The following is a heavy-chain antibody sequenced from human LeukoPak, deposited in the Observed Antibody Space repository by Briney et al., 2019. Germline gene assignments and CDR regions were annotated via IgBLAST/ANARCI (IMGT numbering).Heavy chain of an antibody. J-gene: IGHJ3*02. CDR2: INPNSGGT. Sequence: ASVKVSCKASDSYGISWVRQAPGQGLEWMGWINPNSGGTNYAQKFQGRVTMTRDTSISTAYMELSRLRSDDTAVYYCADSFVRGAFDIWGQGTMVTVSS. CDR3: ADSFVRGAFDI. CDR1: DSYG. V-gene: IGHV1-2*02. D-gene: IGHD2/OR15-2a*01.